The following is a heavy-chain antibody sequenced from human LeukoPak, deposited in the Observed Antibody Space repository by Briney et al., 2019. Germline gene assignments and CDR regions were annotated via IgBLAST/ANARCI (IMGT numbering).Heavy chain of an antibody. V-gene: IGHV4-39*01. Sequence: SETLSLTCTVSGGSIRSSTYYWAWFRQPPGKGLEWIGTIYYTGSNYYKPSLKSRISMPVDTSKNESSMKLSAVTAADTAVYYCASNYDDTKDYTDWGQGTLVTVSS. CDR1: GGSIRSSTYY. J-gene: IGHJ4*02. D-gene: IGHD3-22*01. CDR2: IYYTGSN. CDR3: ASNYDDTKDYTD.